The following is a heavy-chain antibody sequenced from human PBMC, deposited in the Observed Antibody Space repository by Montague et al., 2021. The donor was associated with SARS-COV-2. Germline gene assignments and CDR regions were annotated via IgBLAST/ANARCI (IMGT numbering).Heavy chain of an antibody. D-gene: IGHD3-22*01. V-gene: IGHV3-48*03. Sequence: SLRLSCAASGFTFSSYEMNWVRQAPGKGLEWVSYISSSGSTIYYXDSVKGRFTISRDNAKNSLYLQMNSLRAADTAVYYCARDTRITMIVVVQGYGMDVWGQGTTVTVSS. J-gene: IGHJ6*02. CDR3: ARDTRITMIVVVQGYGMDV. CDR2: ISSSGSTI. CDR1: GFTFSSYE.